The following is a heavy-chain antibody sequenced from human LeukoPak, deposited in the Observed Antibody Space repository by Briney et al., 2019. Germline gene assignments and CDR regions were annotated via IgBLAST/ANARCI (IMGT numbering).Heavy chain of an antibody. CDR1: GFTFSSYS. J-gene: IGHJ3*02. CDR2: ISSSSSYI. Sequence: GGXXXXXCAAXGFTFSSYSMNWVRQAPGKGLEWVSSISSSSSYIYYADSVKGRFTISRDNAKNSLYLQMNSLRAEDTAVYYCARDPYYYDSSGYYYVQAFDIWGQGTMVTVSS. CDR3: ARDPYYYDSSGYYYVQAFDI. V-gene: IGHV3-21*01. D-gene: IGHD3-22*01.